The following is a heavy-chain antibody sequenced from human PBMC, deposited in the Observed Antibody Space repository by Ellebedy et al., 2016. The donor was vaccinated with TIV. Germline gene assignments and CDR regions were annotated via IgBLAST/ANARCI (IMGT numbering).Heavy chain of an antibody. CDR1: GYTFTTSA. CDR2: INAGNGNT. V-gene: IGHV1-3*01. D-gene: IGHD5-18*01. Sequence: AASVKVSCKASGYTFTTSAMHWLRHAPGLRLEWMAWINAGNGNTKYSQKFQGRVTITRDTSATTVYMELSSLRSEDTAVYYCAKQGGYSYGSPFDYWGQGTLVTVSS. CDR3: AKQGGYSYGSPFDY. J-gene: IGHJ4*02.